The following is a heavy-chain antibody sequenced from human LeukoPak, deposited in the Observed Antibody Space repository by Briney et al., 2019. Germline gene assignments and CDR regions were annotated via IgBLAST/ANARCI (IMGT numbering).Heavy chain of an antibody. V-gene: IGHV3-66*01. J-gene: IGHJ3*02. CDR3: AREGLVYYYGSGSTNFDAFDI. D-gene: IGHD3-10*01. CDR1: GFTVSSNY. CDR2: IYSGGST. Sequence: PGGSLRLSCAASGFTVSSNYMSWVRQAPGKGLEWVSVIYSGGSTYYADSVKGRFTISRDNSKNTLYLQMNSLRAEDTAVYYCAREGLVYYYGSGSTNFDAFDIWGQGTMVTVSS.